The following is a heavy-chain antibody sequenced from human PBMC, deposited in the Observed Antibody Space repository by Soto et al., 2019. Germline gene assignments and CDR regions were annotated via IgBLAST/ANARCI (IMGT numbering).Heavy chain of an antibody. Sequence: ASVKVSCKASGYTFTGYYMHWVRQAPGQGLEWMGWINPNSGGANYAQKFQGRVTMTRDTSISTAYMELSRLRSDDTAVYHCARGIAAAGALHYFDYWGQGTLVTVSS. V-gene: IGHV1-2*02. CDR2: INPNSGGA. D-gene: IGHD6-13*01. J-gene: IGHJ4*02. CDR3: ARGIAAAGALHYFDY. CDR1: GYTFTGYY.